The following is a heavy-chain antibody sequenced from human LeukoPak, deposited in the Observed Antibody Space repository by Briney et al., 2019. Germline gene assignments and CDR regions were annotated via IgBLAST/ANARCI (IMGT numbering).Heavy chain of an antibody. V-gene: IGHV3-30*19. Sequence: QPGRSLRLSCAASGFTFSSYGMHWVRQAPGKGLEWVAVISYDGSNKYYADSVKGRFTISRDNSKNTLYLQMNSLRAEDTAVYYCARDDSGLSITIFGVVNHIPWPPRSYYGMDVWGQGTTVTVSS. CDR1: GFTFSSYG. CDR3: ARDDSGLSITIFGVVNHIPWPPRSYYGMDV. D-gene: IGHD3-3*01. CDR2: ISYDGSNK. J-gene: IGHJ6*02.